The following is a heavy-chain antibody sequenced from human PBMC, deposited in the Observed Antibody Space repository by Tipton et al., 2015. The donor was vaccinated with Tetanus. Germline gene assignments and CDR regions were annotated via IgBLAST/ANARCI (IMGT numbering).Heavy chain of an antibody. J-gene: IGHJ3*01. D-gene: IGHD2-2*01. CDR1: GGSMSNNY. Sequence: TLSLTCTVSGGSMSNNYWSWIRQTPGKGLEWIAYIFHSGSTNYSPSLKSRVAISMDTSKNQISLKLISVTAADTAVYYCARRSYCSSSRCFDAFELWGQWTMFTFSS. CDR3: ARRSYCSSSRCFDAFEL. CDR2: IFHSGST. V-gene: IGHV4-59*07.